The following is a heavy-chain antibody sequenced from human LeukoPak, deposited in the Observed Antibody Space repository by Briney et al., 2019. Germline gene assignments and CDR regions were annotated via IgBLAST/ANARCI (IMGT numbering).Heavy chain of an antibody. Sequence: ASVKVSCKASGYTFTSYAINWVRQAPGQGLEWMGWMNPNSGNTGYAQKFQGRVTVTRNTSISTAYMELSSLRSEDTAWYYCARGRINYYYMDVWGKGTTVTVSS. D-gene: IGHD2-21*01. CDR3: ARGRINYYYMDV. J-gene: IGHJ6*03. CDR2: MNPNSGNT. V-gene: IGHV1-8*01. CDR1: GYTFTSYA.